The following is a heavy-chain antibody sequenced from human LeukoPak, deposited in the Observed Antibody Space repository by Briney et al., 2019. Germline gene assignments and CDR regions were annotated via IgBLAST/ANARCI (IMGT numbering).Heavy chain of an antibody. CDR3: ASPYDYGGNFNY. D-gene: IGHD4-23*01. V-gene: IGHV4-34*01. CDR2: INHSGST. Sequence: SETLSLTCAVYGGSFSGYYWSWIRQPPGKGLEWIGEINHSGSTNYNPSLKSRVTISVDTSKNQFSLKLSSVTAADTAVYYCASPYDYGGNFNYWGQGTLVTVSS. J-gene: IGHJ4*02. CDR1: GGSFSGYY.